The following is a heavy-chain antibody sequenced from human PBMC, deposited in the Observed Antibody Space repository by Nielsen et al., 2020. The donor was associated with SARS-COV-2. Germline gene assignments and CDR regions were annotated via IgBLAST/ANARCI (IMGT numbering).Heavy chain of an antibody. CDR3: ARESRGVSSSSNPYYYYGMDV. V-gene: IGHV1-69*13. D-gene: IGHD6-13*01. Sequence: SVQVSCKASGGTFSSYAISWVRQATGQGLEWMGGIIPNFGTANYAQKFQGRVTITADESTRTAYMELSSLRSEDTAVYYCARESRGVSSSSNPYYYYGMDVWGQGTTVTVSS. CDR2: IIPNFGTA. CDR1: GGTFSSYA. J-gene: IGHJ6*02.